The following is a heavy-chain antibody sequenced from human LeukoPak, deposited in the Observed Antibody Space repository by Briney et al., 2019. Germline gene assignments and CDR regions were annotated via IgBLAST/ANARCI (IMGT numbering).Heavy chain of an antibody. CDR3: ARGYDIDV. CDR2: IYYTGTT. J-gene: IGHJ6*02. Sequence: SETLSLTCTVSGGSISNFYWSWIRQPPGKALEWIGYIYYTGTTKYNPSLKSRATISLDTSKNQFSLKLTSVTAADTALFFCARGYDIDVWGQGTTVTVSS. V-gene: IGHV4-59*01. CDR1: GGSISNFY.